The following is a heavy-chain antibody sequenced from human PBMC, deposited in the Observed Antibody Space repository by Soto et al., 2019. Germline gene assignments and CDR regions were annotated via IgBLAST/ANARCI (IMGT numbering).Heavy chain of an antibody. J-gene: IGHJ4*02. CDR1: GFTFSSYW. CDR3: ERDSLNYEIDY. D-gene: IGHD4-4*01. CDR2: INSDVRST. V-gene: IGHV3-74*01. Sequence: GGSLRLSCAVSGFTFSSYWMHWVRQAPGKVLVWVSRINSDVRSTSNAGYATGSLTISRDNAQKTLYMQMNGLRAEETDVYYCERDSLNYEIDYWGQGTLVTVSS.